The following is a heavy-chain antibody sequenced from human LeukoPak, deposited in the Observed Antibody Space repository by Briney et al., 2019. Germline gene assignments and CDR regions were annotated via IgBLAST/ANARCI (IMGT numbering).Heavy chain of an antibody. CDR1: GGSISSYY. J-gene: IGHJ3*02. CDR2: IYYSGST. Sequence: PSETLSLTCTVSGGSISSYYWSWIRQPPGKGLEWIGYIYYSGSTNYNPSLKSRVTISVDTSKNQFSLKLSSVTAADTAVYYCARTPQWFGREDAFDIWGQGTMVTVSS. V-gene: IGHV4-59*01. CDR3: ARTPQWFGREDAFDI. D-gene: IGHD3-10*01.